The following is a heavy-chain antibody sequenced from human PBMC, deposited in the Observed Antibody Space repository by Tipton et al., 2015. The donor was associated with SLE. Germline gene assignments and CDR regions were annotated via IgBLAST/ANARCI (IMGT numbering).Heavy chain of an antibody. CDR1: GGSNSSYY. D-gene: IGHD3-3*01. V-gene: IGHV4-59*01. CDR3: ARDPGRYDFGPYGMDV. J-gene: IGHJ6*02. Sequence: TLSLTCTVSGGSNSSYYWSWIRQPPGKGLEWIGYIFYSGSTNYNPSLKSRVTISVDTSKNQFSLKLSSVTAADTAVYYCARDPGRYDFGPYGMDVWGQGTTVTVSS. CDR2: IFYSGST.